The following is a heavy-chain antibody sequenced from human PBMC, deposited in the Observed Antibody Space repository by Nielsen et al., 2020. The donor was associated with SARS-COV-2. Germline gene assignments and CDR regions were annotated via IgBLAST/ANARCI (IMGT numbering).Heavy chain of an antibody. J-gene: IGHJ5*02. CDR1: GFTFSSYS. CDR2: ISSSSSTI. D-gene: IGHD3-3*01. V-gene: IGHV3-48*02. CDR3: AGDSGDYDFWSGYANWFDP. Sequence: GESLKISCAASGFTFSSYSMNWVRQAPGKGLEWVSYISSSSSTIYYADSVKGRFTISRDNAKNSLYLQMNSLRDEDTAVYYCAGDSGDYDFWSGYANWFDPWGQGTLVTVSS.